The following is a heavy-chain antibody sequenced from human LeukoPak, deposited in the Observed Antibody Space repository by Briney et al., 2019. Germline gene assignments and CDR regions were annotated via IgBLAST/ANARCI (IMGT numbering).Heavy chain of an antibody. J-gene: IGHJ6*03. D-gene: IGHD3-10*01. CDR3: AREGSLGASNYYYYYMDV. V-gene: IGHV3-53*01. CDR1: GFTFSSDS. Sequence: PGGSLRLSCAASGFTFSSDSMTWVRQAPGKGLEWVSVIYSGGSTYYADSVKGRFTISRDNSKNTLYLQMNSLRAEDTAVYYCAREGSLGASNYYYYYMDVWGKGTTVTVSS. CDR2: IYSGGST.